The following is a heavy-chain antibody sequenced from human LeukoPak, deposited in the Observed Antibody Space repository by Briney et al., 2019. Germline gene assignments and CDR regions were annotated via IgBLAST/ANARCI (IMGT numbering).Heavy chain of an antibody. CDR1: GGSISSSNW. Sequence: SETLSLTCAVSGGSISSSNWWSWVRQPPGKGLEWIGEIYHSGSTNYNPSLKSRVTMSVDTSKNQFSLKLSSVTAADTAVYYCARGPPPDFDCWGQGTLVTVSS. CDR3: ARGPPPDFDC. V-gene: IGHV4-4*02. CDR2: IYHSGST. J-gene: IGHJ4*02.